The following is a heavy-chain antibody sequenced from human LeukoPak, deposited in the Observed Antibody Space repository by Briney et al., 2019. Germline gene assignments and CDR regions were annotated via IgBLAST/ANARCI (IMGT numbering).Heavy chain of an antibody. CDR2: ISGSGGST. CDR1: GFTFSSYG. CDR3: GNIGPLYGSGSPSLDY. Sequence: GGTLRLSCAASGFTFSSYGMSWVRQAPGKGLEWVSAISGSGGSTYYADSVKGRFTISRDNSKNTLYVQMNSLRAEDTAVYYCGNIGPLYGSGSPSLDYWGQGTLVTVSS. J-gene: IGHJ4*02. V-gene: IGHV3-23*01. D-gene: IGHD3-10*01.